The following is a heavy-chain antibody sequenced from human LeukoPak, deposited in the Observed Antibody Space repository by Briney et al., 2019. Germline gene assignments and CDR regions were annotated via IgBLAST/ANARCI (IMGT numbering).Heavy chain of an antibody. CDR3: ARNMVRGVIDYYYYYMDV. D-gene: IGHD3-10*01. CDR1: GYTFTGYY. V-gene: IGHV1-2*02. CDR2: INPNSGGT. J-gene: IGHJ6*03. Sequence: ASVKVSCKASGYTFTGYYMHWVRQAPGQGLEWMGWINPNSGGTNYAQKFQGRVTMTRDTSISTAYMELSRLRSDDTAVYYYARNMVRGVIDYYYYYMDVWGKGTTVTVSS.